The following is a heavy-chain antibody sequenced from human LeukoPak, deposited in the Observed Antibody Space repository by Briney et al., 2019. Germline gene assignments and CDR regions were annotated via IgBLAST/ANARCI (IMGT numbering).Heavy chain of an antibody. D-gene: IGHD2-15*01. CDR3: ARGRGGPFDY. CDR2: INHSGST. J-gene: IGHJ4*02. V-gene: IGHV4-34*01. Sequence: SETLSLTCAVYGGSFSGYYWSWIRQPPGKGLEWIGEINHSGSTNYNPSLKSRVNISVDTSKNQFSLKLSSVTAADTAVYYCARGRGGPFDYWGQGTLVTVSS. CDR1: GGSFSGYY.